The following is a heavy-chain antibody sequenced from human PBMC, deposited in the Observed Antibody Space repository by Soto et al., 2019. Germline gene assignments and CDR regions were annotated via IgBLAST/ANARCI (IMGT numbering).Heavy chain of an antibody. V-gene: IGHV3-21*01. J-gene: IGHJ4*02. Sequence: GGSLRLSCAASGFTFTRYSMNWVRQAPGKGLEWVSSISSTTNYIYYADSIKGRFTVSRDNAKNSVYLEMNSLSAEDTALYYCARESEDLTSNFDYWGQGTLVTVSS. CDR3: ARESEDLTSNFDY. CDR1: GFTFTRYS. CDR2: ISSTTNYI.